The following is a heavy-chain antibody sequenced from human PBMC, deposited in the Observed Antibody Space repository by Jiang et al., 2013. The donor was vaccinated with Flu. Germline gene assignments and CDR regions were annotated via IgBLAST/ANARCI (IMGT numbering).Heavy chain of an antibody. CDR2: ILSSGST. D-gene: IGHD3-16*01. Sequence: GSGLVKPSETLSLTCIVSGDSLSNYYWTWIRQPPGKGLEWIGNILSSGSTNYNPSLESRVTISVDTSRNLFSLRLNSVNAADTAIYYCARARGRNGPYESGYWGQGTPGHRLL. CDR3: ARARGRNGPYESGY. J-gene: IGHJ4*02. CDR1: GDSLSNYY. V-gene: IGHV4-59*13.